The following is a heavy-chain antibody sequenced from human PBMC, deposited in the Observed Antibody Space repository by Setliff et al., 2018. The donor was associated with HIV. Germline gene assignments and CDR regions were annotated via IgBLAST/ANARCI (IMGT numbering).Heavy chain of an antibody. CDR3: ARQSRDWNWFDP. CDR2: INIRNGNT. Sequence: ASVKVSCKASGGTFTTFRVSWVRQAPGQGLEWMGWINIRNGNTNYAQKFQGRVTMTTDTSTSTVYMDLSSLRSEDTAVYYCARQSRDWNWFDPWGQGTLVTVSS. D-gene: IGHD2-21*01. J-gene: IGHJ5*02. V-gene: IGHV1-18*04. CDR1: GGTFTTFR.